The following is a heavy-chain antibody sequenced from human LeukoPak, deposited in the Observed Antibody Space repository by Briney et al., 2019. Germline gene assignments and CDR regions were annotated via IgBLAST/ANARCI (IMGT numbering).Heavy chain of an antibody. CDR2: IYYNGST. D-gene: IGHD1-26*01. CDR1: GGSISSYY. Sequence: SETLSLTCTVSGGSISSYYWSWIRQPPGKGLEWIGYIYYNGSTNYNPALKSRVTISVDTSKNQFSLKLSSVTAADTAVYYCARTYSGSYYLFWFDPWGQGTLVTVSS. CDR3: ARTYSGSYYLFWFDP. V-gene: IGHV4-59*01. J-gene: IGHJ5*02.